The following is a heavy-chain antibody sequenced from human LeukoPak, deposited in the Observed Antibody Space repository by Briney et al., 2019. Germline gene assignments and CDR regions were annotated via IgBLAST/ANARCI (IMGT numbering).Heavy chain of an antibody. CDR3: ASLKNYYDSSGYLVTDAFDM. V-gene: IGHV1-18*01. Sequence: ASVKVSCKASGYTFTSYGISWVRQAPGQGLEWMGWISAYNGNTNYAQKLQGRVTMTTDTSTSTTYMELRSLRSDDTAVYYCASLKNYYDSSGYLVTDAFDMWGQGTMVTVSS. CDR1: GYTFTSYG. D-gene: IGHD3-22*01. J-gene: IGHJ3*02. CDR2: ISAYNGNT.